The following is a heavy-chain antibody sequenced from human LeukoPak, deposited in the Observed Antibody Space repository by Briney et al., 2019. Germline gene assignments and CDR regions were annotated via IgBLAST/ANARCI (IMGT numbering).Heavy chain of an antibody. D-gene: IGHD3-22*01. CDR2: IYYSGST. Sequence: PSQTLSLTCTVSGGSISSYYWSWIRQPPGKGLEWIGYIYYSGSTNYNPSLKSRVTISVDTSKNQFSLKLSSVTAADTAVYYCARAITMIKQRAFDIWGQGTMVTVSS. J-gene: IGHJ3*02. CDR1: GGSISSYY. CDR3: ARAITMIKQRAFDI. V-gene: IGHV4-59*01.